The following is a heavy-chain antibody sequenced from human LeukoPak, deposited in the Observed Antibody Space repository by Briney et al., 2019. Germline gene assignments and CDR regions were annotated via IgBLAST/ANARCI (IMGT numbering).Heavy chain of an antibody. D-gene: IGHD6-25*01. CDR1: GGSVSSTNW. Sequence: KCSETLSLTCGVSGGSVSSTNWWTWISQRPGTGLEWIGEVHLYGRTNFNPALKSRLTMSVHLSENHVSLKLTSVTAADTAVYYCAREGGFYRPLDYSGQGTLVTVSS. V-gene: IGHV4-4*02. J-gene: IGHJ4*02. CDR2: VHLYGRT. CDR3: AREGGFYRPLDY.